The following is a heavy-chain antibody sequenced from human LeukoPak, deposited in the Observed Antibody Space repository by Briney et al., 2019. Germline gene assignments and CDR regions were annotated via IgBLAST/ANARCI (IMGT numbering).Heavy chain of an antibody. J-gene: IGHJ4*02. D-gene: IGHD3-22*01. V-gene: IGHV1-18*01. CDR2: ISAYNGDT. Sequence: ASVKVSCKASGYTFTSYGISWVRQAPGQGLEWMGWISAYNGDTNYAQRFQGRVTMTRDTSTNTAYMELRSLRSDDTAVYYCARVPNYYDSSGSHPCYFVYWGQGTLLTVSS. CDR3: ARVPNYYDSSGSHPCYFVY. CDR1: GYTFTSYG.